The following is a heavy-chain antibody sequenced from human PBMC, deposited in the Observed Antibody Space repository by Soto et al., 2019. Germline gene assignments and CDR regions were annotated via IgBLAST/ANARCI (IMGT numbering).Heavy chain of an antibody. CDR3: ARGGGATYYYGSGSYPTDY. V-gene: IGHV4-30-4*01. CDR1: GGSISSGDYY. Sequence: QVQLQESGPGLVKPSQTLSLTCTVSGGSISSGDYYWSWIRQPPGKGLEWIGYIYYSGSTYYNPSLKSRVTIAQDTSKNQFSLKLGSVPAADTAVYYCARGGGATYYYGSGSYPTDYWGQGTLVTVSS. D-gene: IGHD3-10*01. J-gene: IGHJ4*02. CDR2: IYYSGST.